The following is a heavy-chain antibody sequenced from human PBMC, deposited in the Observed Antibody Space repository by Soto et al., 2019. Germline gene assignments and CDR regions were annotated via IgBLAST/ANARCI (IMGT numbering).Heavy chain of an antibody. CDR2: IYYIGST. J-gene: IGHJ4*02. V-gene: IGHV4-59*08. CDR1: GGSIGGYY. Sequence: SETLSLTCTVSGGSIGGYYWSWIRQPPGKGLEWIAYIYYIGSTNYNPSLKSRVTISVDTSKNQFSLKLSSVTAADTAVYYCARHSNEYRKSLDYWGQGTLVTVSS. CDR3: ARHSNEYRKSLDY. D-gene: IGHD1-1*01.